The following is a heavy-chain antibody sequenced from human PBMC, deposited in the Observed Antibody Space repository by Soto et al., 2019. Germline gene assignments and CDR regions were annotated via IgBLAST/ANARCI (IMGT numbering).Heavy chain of an antibody. J-gene: IGHJ5*02. CDR3: ATPPVVPASNWFDP. CDR1: GFTFSSYS. Sequence: LRLSCAASGFTFSSYSMNWVRQAPGKGLEWASSISSSSSYIYYADSVKGRFTISRDNAKNSLYLQMNSLRAEDTAVYYCATPPVVPASNWFDPWGQGTLVTVSS. V-gene: IGHV3-21*01. D-gene: IGHD2-2*01. CDR2: ISSSSSYI.